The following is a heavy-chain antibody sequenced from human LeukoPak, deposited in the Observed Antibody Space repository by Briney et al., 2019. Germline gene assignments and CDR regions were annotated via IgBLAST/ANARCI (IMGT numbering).Heavy chain of an antibody. V-gene: IGHV4-34*01. J-gene: IGHJ4*02. CDR2: INHSGST. D-gene: IGHD2-15*01. CDR3: ARATVAAILRSFDY. Sequence: SETLSLTCAVYGGSFSGYYWSWIRQPPGKGLEWIGEINHSGSTNYNPSLKSRVTISVDTSKNQFSLKLSSVTAADTAVYYCARATVAAILRSFDYWGQGTLVTVSS. CDR1: GGSFSGYY.